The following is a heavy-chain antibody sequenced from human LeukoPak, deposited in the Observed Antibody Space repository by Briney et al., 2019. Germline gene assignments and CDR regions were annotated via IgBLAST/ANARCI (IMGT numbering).Heavy chain of an antibody. Sequence: GASVKVSCKASGYTFTSYGISWVRQAPGQGLDCLGWISAYNGNTNYAQKLQGRVTMTTDTSTSTAYMELRSLRSDDTAVYYCARTPRNYYDSSGAEDYFDYWGQGTLVTVSS. D-gene: IGHD3-22*01. CDR2: ISAYNGNT. J-gene: IGHJ4*02. CDR3: ARTPRNYYDSSGAEDYFDY. V-gene: IGHV1-18*01. CDR1: GYTFTSYG.